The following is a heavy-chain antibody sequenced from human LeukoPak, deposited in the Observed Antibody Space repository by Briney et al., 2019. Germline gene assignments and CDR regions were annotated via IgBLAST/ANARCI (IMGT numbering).Heavy chain of an antibody. Sequence: PSETLSLTCTVSGGSISSSSYYWGWIRQPPGKGLEWIGSIYYSGSTYYNPSLKSRVTISVDTSKNQFSLKLSSVTAADTAVYYCARDIAAARNYWYFDLWGRGTLVTVSS. CDR2: IYYSGST. CDR3: ARDIAAARNYWYFDL. D-gene: IGHD6-13*01. CDR1: GGSISSSSYY. J-gene: IGHJ2*01. V-gene: IGHV4-39*07.